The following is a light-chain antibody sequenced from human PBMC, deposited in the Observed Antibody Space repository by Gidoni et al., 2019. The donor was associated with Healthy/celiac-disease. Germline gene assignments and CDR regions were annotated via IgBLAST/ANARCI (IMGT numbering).Light chain of an antibody. CDR3: AAWDDSLNGVV. V-gene: IGLV1-44*01. CDR1: SSNIGSNT. Sequence: QSVLTQPPSASGTPGQRVTISCSGSSSNIGSNTVNWYQQLPGTAPKLLIYSNNQRPSVVPDRFSGSKSGTSASPAISGLQSEDEADYYCAAWDDSLNGVVFGGGTKLTVL. J-gene: IGLJ2*01. CDR2: SNN.